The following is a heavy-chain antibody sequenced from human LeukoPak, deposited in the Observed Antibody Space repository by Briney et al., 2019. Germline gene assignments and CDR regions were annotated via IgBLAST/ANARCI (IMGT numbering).Heavy chain of an antibody. D-gene: IGHD3-22*01. J-gene: IGHJ4*02. CDR3: ARGPTYYYDSSGYYYPLGY. Sequence: GASVKVSCKASGYTFTSYGISWVGQAPGQGLEGRGWISAYNGNTNYAQKLQGRVTMTTDTSTSTAYMELRSLRSDDTAVYYCARGPTYYYDSSGYYYPLGYWGQGTLVTVSS. CDR2: ISAYNGNT. CDR1: GYTFTSYG. V-gene: IGHV1-18*01.